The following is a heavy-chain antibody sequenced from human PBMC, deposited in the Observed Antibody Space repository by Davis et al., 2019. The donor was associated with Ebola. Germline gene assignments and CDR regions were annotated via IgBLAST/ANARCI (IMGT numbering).Heavy chain of an antibody. CDR2: IYYSGST. Sequence: MPGGSLRLSCTVSGGSISSSSYYWGWIRQPPGKGLEWIGSIYYSGSTYYNPSLKSRVTISVDTSKNQFSLKLSSVTAADTAVYYCARVFMGIYYYGMDVWGQGTTVTVSS. J-gene: IGHJ6*02. CDR1: GGSISSSSYY. V-gene: IGHV4-39*01. D-gene: IGHD6-13*01. CDR3: ARVFMGIYYYGMDV.